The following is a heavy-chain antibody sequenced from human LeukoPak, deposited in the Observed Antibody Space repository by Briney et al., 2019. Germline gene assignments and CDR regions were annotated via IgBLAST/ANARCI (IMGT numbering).Heavy chain of an antibody. D-gene: IGHD1-26*01. CDR3: ARDRVGGSYYV. CDR2: IYSGGTT. V-gene: IGHV3-53*01. Sequence: GGSLRLSCAASGFTVSSNYMNWVRQAPGKGLEWVSIIYSGGTTYYADSVKGRFTISRDTSKNTLYLQMNSLRVEDTAVYYCARDRVGGSYYVWGQGTLVTVSS. J-gene: IGHJ4*02. CDR1: GFTVSSNY.